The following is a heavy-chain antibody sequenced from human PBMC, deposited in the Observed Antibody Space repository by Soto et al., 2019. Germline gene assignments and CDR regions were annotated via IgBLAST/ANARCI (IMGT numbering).Heavy chain of an antibody. D-gene: IGHD6-13*01. Sequence: PGESLKISCQGSGYSFTSYWIGWVRQMPGKGLEWMGIIYPGDSDTRYSPSFQGQVTISADKSIRTAYLQWSSLKASDTAMYYCARGSLPRVAGAAGTSPYYFDYWGQGTLVTVSS. J-gene: IGHJ4*02. CDR3: ARGSLPRVAGAAGTSPYYFDY. CDR2: IYPGDSDT. CDR1: GYSFTSYW. V-gene: IGHV5-51*01.